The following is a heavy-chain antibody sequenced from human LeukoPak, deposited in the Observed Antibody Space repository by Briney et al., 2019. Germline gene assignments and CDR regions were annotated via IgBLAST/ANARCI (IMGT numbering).Heavy chain of an antibody. Sequence: ASVKVSCKASGYTFTGYYMHWVRQAPGQGLEWMGWINPNSGGTNYAQKFQGRVTMTRDMSTSTVYMELSSLRSEDTAVYYCAREGSGYSSGWYGWGQGTLVTVSS. CDR2: INPNSGGT. D-gene: IGHD6-19*01. CDR1: GYTFTGYY. J-gene: IGHJ4*02. CDR3: AREGSGYSSGWYG. V-gene: IGHV1-2*02.